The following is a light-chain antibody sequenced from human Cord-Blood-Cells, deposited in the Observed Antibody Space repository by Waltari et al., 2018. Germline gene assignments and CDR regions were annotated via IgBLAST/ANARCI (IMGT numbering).Light chain of an antibody. CDR3: LLYYGGAVV. J-gene: IGLJ2*01. CDR2: STS. Sequence: QTVVTQEPSLTVSPGGTVTLTCASSTGAVTSGYYPNWFQQKPGQAPRALIYSTSNKPPWTPARFSGSRLGGKAALTLSGVQPEDEAEYYCLLYYGGAVVFGGGTKLTVL. CDR1: TGAVTSGYY. V-gene: IGLV7-43*01.